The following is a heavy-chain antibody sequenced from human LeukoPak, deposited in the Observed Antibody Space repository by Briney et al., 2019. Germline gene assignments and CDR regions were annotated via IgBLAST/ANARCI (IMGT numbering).Heavy chain of an antibody. J-gene: IGHJ4*02. CDR2: INSDGSST. V-gene: IGHV3-74*01. D-gene: IGHD2-2*01. Sequence: PGGSLRLSCAASGFTFSSYWMHWVRHAPGKGLVWVSRINSDGSSTSYADSVKGRFTISRDNAKNTLYLQMNCLRAEDTAVYYCAREVVPAANDYWGQGTLVTVSS. CDR3: AREVVPAANDY. CDR1: GFTFSSYW.